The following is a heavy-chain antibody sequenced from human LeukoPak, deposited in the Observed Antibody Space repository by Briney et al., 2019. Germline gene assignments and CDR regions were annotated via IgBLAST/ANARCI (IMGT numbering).Heavy chain of an antibody. Sequence: SETLSLTCTVSGGSISSYYWSWFRQPPGKGLEWIGYIYYSGSTNYNPSLKSRVTISVDTSKNQFSLRLSSVTAADTAVYYCARGRYSGYDPFDYWGQGTLVTVSS. CDR2: IYYSGST. D-gene: IGHD5-12*01. CDR1: GGSISSYY. V-gene: IGHV4-59*01. CDR3: ARGRYSGYDPFDY. J-gene: IGHJ4*02.